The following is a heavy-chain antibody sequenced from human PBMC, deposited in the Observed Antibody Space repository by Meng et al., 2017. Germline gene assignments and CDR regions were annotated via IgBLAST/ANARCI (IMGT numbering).Heavy chain of an antibody. J-gene: IGHJ4*02. D-gene: IGHD3/OR15-3a*01. CDR1: GYPFTSYD. Sequence: LLYSVVGVKRPWASVKASGKASGYPFTSYDINWVRQATGQGLEWMGWMNPNSGNTGYAQKFQGRVTMTRNTSISTAYMELSSLRSEDTAVYYCARGPNRWTGFDYWGQGTLVTVSS. CDR3: ARGPNRWTGFDY. V-gene: IGHV1-8*01. CDR2: MNPNSGNT.